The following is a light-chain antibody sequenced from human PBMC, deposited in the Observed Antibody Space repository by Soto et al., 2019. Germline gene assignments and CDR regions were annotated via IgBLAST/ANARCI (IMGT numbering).Light chain of an antibody. CDR3: QQHGTSPIT. J-gene: IGKJ5*01. CDR1: HDVSVS. Sequence: EIVLTQSPDTLSLSPGEGATLSCRASHDVSVSLVWYRQRPGQSPRLLIHDASNRATGISARFSGSGSGTDFTLTISRLEPEDFAVYYCQQHGTSPITFGQGARLEIK. CDR2: DAS. V-gene: IGKV3-11*01.